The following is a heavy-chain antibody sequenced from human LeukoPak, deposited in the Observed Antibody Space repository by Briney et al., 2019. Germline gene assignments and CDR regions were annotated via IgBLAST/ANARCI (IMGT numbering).Heavy chain of an antibody. Sequence: SETLSLTCAVYGGSFSGYYWSWIRQPPGKGLEWIGEINHSGSTNYNQALKRRVTISVDTSKNQFSLKLSSVTAADTAVYYCARCSYSSGWDFDYWGQGTLVTVSS. CDR2: INHSGST. D-gene: IGHD6-19*01. CDR1: GGSFSGYY. CDR3: ARCSYSSGWDFDY. J-gene: IGHJ4*02. V-gene: IGHV4-34*01.